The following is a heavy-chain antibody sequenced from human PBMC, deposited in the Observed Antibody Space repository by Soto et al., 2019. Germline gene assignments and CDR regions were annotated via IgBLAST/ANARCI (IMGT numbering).Heavy chain of an antibody. CDR3: AKFDTAMGSFDY. CDR2: ISGSGGST. V-gene: IGHV3-23*01. J-gene: IGHJ4*02. D-gene: IGHD5-18*01. CDR1: GFTFSSYA. Sequence: VGSLRLSCAASGFTFSSYAMSWVRQAPGKGLEWVPAISGSGGSTYYADSVKGRFTISRDNSKNTLYLQMNSLRAEDTAVYYCAKFDTAMGSFDYWGQGTLVTVSS.